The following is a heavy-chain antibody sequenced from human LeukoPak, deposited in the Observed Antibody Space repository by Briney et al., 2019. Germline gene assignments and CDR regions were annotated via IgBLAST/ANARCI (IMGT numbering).Heavy chain of an antibody. CDR3: ARHQGAGGYYYYYMDV. J-gene: IGHJ6*03. V-gene: IGHV5-51*01. D-gene: IGHD3-16*01. CDR2: IYPGDSDT. CDR1: GYSFTRYW. Sequence: GESLKISCKGSGYSFTRYWIGWVRQMPGKGLEWMGIIYPGDSDTRYSPSFQGQVTISADKSISTAYLQWSSLKASDTAMYYCARHQGAGGYYYYYMDVWGKGTTVTVSS.